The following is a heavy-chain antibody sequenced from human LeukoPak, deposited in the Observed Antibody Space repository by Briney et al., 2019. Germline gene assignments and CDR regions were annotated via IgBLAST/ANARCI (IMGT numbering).Heavy chain of an antibody. Sequence: PGGSLRLSCAASGFTFTTYWMSWVRQAPGKGLEWVANIKQDGTERYYVDSVKGRFTISRDNAKNSLYLQMNSLRAEDTAVYYCAELGITMIGGVWGKGTTVTISS. CDR2: IKQDGTER. CDR3: AELGITMIGGV. D-gene: IGHD3-10*02. V-gene: IGHV3-7*01. J-gene: IGHJ6*04. CDR1: GFTFTTYW.